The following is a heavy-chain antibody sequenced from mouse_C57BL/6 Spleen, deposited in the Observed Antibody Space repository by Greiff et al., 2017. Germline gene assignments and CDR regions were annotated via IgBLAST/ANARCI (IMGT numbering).Heavy chain of an antibody. Sequence: DVKLVVSGGGLVKPGGSLKLSCAASGFTFSSYTMSWVRQTPEERLEWVATISGGGGNTYYPDSVKGRFAICRDNAKTTLYLQMSSLRSEDTASYYWARTYYYGSSSFAYWGQGTLVTVSA. CDR2: ISGGGGNT. V-gene: IGHV5-9*01. CDR3: ARTYYYGSSSFAY. J-gene: IGHJ3*01. CDR1: GFTFSSYT. D-gene: IGHD1-1*01.